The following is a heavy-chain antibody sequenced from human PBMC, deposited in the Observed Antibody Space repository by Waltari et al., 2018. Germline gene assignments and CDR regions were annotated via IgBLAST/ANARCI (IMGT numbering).Heavy chain of an antibody. Sequence: QVQLVQSGAEVRKPGATVKVSCKASGSTFTDNYKHWVRQAPGQGLEWMGWINPNSGGTNYAQKFHGRVIMTRDTSINTAYMELSRLRSDDTAVYYCARAARFDYWGQGTLVTVSS. V-gene: IGHV1-2*02. CDR3: ARAARFDY. CDR1: GSTFTDNY. J-gene: IGHJ4*02. D-gene: IGHD6-6*01. CDR2: INPNSGGT.